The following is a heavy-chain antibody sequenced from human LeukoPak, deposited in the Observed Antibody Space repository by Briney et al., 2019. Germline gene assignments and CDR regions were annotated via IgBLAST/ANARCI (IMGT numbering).Heavy chain of an antibody. V-gene: IGHV1-46*01. CDR2: IAPSVDTT. Sequence: ASVKVSCKSFGFTFTNYLLHWVRQAPGQGLEWAGRIAPSVDTTNYAQKFRGRVTMTRDTSTSTVYMELSSLRSDDTAIYYCVREESGGYFDYWGQGTLVTVSS. J-gene: IGHJ4*02. D-gene: IGHD2-8*02. CDR3: VREESGGYFDY. CDR1: GFTFTNYL.